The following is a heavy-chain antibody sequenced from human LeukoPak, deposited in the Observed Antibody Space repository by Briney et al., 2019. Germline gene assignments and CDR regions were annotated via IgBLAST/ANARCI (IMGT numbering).Heavy chain of an antibody. J-gene: IGHJ4*02. Sequence: GGSLRLSCAASGFTFSSYSMNWVRQAPGKGLEWVSYISSSSSTIYYADSVKDRFTISRDNAKNSLFLHMNILGAEDTAVYFCARDLKDFWSGRYFDQWGQGTLVSVSS. D-gene: IGHD3-3*01. CDR2: ISSSSSTI. CDR1: GFTFSSYS. CDR3: ARDLKDFWSGRYFDQ. V-gene: IGHV3-48*04.